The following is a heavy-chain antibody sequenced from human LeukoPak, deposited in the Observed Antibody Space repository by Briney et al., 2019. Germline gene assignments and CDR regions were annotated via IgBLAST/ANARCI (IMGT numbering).Heavy chain of an antibody. Sequence: SETLSPTCAVYGGSFSGYYWSWIRQPPGKGLEWIGEINHSGSTNYNPSLKSRVTISVDTSKNQFSLKLSSVTAADTAVYYCARRTNIVVVVAAHTAAFDIWGQGTMVTVSS. CDR1: GGSFSGYY. CDR2: INHSGST. CDR3: ARRTNIVVVVAAHTAAFDI. V-gene: IGHV4-34*01. D-gene: IGHD2-15*01. J-gene: IGHJ3*02.